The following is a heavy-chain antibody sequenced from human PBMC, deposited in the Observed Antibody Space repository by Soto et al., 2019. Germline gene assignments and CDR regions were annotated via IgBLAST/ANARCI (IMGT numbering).Heavy chain of an antibody. V-gene: IGHV4-30-4*01. CDR1: GGPIKTGDYY. D-gene: IGHD3-10*01. J-gene: IGHJ4*02. Sequence: PSETLSLTWNVSGGPIKTGDYYWNWIRQPPGKVLEWIGYVFHSGATNYSPSLKSRAAISMDTSKNQFSLSMPSVTAADTAVYYCARAWLSYGHLLFWGQGIRVTVSS. CDR3: ARAWLSYGHLLF. CDR2: VFHSGAT.